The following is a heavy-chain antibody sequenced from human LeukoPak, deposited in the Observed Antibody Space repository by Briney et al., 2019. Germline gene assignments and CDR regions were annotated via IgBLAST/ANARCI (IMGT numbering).Heavy chain of an antibody. CDR3: ARQSDSSGYYYLGAFDF. J-gene: IGHJ3*01. Sequence: SETLSLTCTVSGGSISGYYWSWIRQPAGKGLEWIGRIYTSGNTNYNPSPKSRLTMSVDTSKNQFSLKLSSVTAADTAVYYCARQSDSSGYYYLGAFDFWGQGTMVTVSS. V-gene: IGHV4-4*07. CDR2: IYTSGNT. D-gene: IGHD3-22*01. CDR1: GGSISGYY.